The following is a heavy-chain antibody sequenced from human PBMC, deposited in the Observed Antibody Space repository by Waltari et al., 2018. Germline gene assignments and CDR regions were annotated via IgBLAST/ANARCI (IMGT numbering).Heavy chain of an antibody. V-gene: IGHV1-18*01. CDR3: VRDGSGASFTFNY. D-gene: IGHD1-26*01. J-gene: IGHJ4*02. CDR2: ISADNGKT. Sequence: QVQLVQSGAEVKTPGASVKFSCTASGYSFITYSFTWVRQAPGQGLEWMGWISADNGKTNYAQKFQGRLTMTTDTSTSTAYMELRSLRSDDTAVYYCVRDGSGASFTFNYWGQGTLVTVSS. CDR1: GYSFITYS.